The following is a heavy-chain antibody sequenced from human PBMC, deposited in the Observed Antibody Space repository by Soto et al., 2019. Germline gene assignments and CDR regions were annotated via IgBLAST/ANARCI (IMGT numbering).Heavy chain of an antibody. Sequence: QVQLQESGPGLVKPSETLSLTCTVSGGSVSSGDYYWSWIQQPPGKGLEWIGYIYYSGNTNYNPSLKSRVIISVDTSKNLFSLKLTSVTAADTAVYYCARIPVDTSMIYWLDPWGQGTLVTVSS. J-gene: IGHJ5*02. CDR3: ARIPVDTSMIYWLDP. D-gene: IGHD5-18*01. CDR2: IYYSGNT. CDR1: GGSVSSGDYY. V-gene: IGHV4-61*08.